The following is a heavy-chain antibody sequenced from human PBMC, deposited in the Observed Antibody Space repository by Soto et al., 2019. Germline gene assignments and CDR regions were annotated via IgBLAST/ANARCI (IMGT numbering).Heavy chain of an antibody. J-gene: IGHJ6*02. V-gene: IGHV1-69*12. CDR1: GGTFSSYA. CDR3: ARRSGTTSSYYYGMDV. CDR2: IIPIFGTA. D-gene: IGHD1-1*01. Sequence: VRLVQSGSEVKKPGSSVTLSGKASGGTFSSYAISWVRQAPGQGLEWMGGIIPIFGTANYAQKFQGRVTITADESTSTAYMELSSLRSEDTAVYYCARRSGTTSSYYYGMDVWGQGTTVTVSS.